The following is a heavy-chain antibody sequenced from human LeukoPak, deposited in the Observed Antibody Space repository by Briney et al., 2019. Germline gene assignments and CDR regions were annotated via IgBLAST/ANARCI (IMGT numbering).Heavy chain of an antibody. V-gene: IGHV4-59*11. D-gene: IGHD2-2*01. CDR2: IYYSGST. Sequence: SETLSLTCTVSGGSISSHCWSWIRQPPGKGLEWIGYIYYSGSTNYNPSLKSRVTISVDTSKNQFSLKLSSVTAADTAVYYCARSARAVVVVPTAMPYYYYYMDVWGKGTTVTVSS. CDR3: ARSARAVVVVPTAMPYYYYYMDV. J-gene: IGHJ6*03. CDR1: GGSISSHC.